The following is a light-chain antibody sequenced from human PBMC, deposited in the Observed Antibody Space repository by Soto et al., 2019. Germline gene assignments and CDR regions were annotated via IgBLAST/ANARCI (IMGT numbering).Light chain of an antibody. V-gene: IGKV1-5*01. Sequence: DIQMTQSPSTLSASVGDRVTITCRASQNIGTSLAWYQQTPGKAPKLLISDASTLESGVPSRFGGSGSGTEFTLTISSLQPEDFATYYCQQLNSYPALTFGGGTKVDIK. J-gene: IGKJ4*01. CDR2: DAS. CDR3: QQLNSYPALT. CDR1: QNIGTS.